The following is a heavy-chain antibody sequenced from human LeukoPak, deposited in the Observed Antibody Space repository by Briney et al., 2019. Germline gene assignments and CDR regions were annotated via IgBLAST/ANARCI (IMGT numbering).Heavy chain of an antibody. V-gene: IGHV1-69*04. D-gene: IGHD2-15*01. CDR3: ARDANHGSLHY. CDR1: GGTFSSYA. CDR2: IIPILGIA. J-gene: IGHJ4*02. Sequence: GGSLRLSCAASGGTFSSYAISWVRQAPGQGLEWMGRIIPILGIANYAQKFQGRVTITANKSTSTAYMELSSLRSDDTAVYYCARDANHGSLHYWGQGTLVTVSS.